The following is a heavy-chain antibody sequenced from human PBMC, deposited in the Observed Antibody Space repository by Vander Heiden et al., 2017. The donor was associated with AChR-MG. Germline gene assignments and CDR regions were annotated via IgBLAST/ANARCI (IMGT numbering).Heavy chain of an antibody. CDR1: GFTLSSYA. D-gene: IGHD2-2*01. V-gene: IGHV3-30-3*01. J-gene: IGHJ4*02. Sequence: QVQLVEAGGGVVQPGRSLRRFCAASGFTLSSYALHWVRQAPGKGLEWVAVISYDGSNKYYADSVKGRFTSSRDNSKNTLYLQMNSLRAEDTAVYYCARDPFVVVVPAAILDYWGQGTLVTVSS. CDR2: ISYDGSNK. CDR3: ARDPFVVVVPAAILDY.